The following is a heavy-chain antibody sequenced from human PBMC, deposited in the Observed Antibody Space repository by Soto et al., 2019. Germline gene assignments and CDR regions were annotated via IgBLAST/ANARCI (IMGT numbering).Heavy chain of an antibody. V-gene: IGHV5-51*01. CDR2: IYPGDSDT. D-gene: IGHD6-19*01. CDR1: GYSFTSYW. J-gene: IGHJ4*02. Sequence: GESLKISCKGYGYSFTSYWIAWVRQMPGKGLEWMGIIYPGDSDTRYSPSFQGQVTISADKSISTAYLRWSSLEASDTAMYYCTRGWLAQYYFDYWGQGTLVTVSS. CDR3: TRGWLAQYYFDY.